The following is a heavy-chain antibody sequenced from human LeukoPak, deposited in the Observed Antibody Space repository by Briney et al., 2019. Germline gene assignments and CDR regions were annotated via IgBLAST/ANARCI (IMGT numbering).Heavy chain of an antibody. Sequence: SETLSLTCTVSGGSISSSTYYWGWIRQPPGKGLEWIGSIYYSGSTSYSPSLRSRVTISVDTSKNQFSLKLNSVTAADTAVYHCARQQRICRGGSCYLWFDPWGQGTLVTVSS. CDR1: GGSISSSTYY. CDR3: ARQQRICRGGSCYLWFDP. J-gene: IGHJ5*02. V-gene: IGHV4-39*01. D-gene: IGHD2-15*01. CDR2: IYYSGST.